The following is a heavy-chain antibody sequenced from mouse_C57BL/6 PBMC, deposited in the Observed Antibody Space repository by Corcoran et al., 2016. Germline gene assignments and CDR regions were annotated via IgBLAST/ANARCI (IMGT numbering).Heavy chain of an antibody. D-gene: IGHD1-1*01. CDR2: IYWDDDK. CDR3: ATVVRYVDV. V-gene: IGHV8-12*01. J-gene: IGHJ1*03. CDR1: GFSLSTSGMG. Sequence: QVTLKESGPGILQSSQTLSLTCSFSGFSLSTSGMGVSWIRQPSGKGLEWLAHIYWDDDKRYNPSLKSRLTISKDTSRNQVFLKITSVDTADTATYYCATVVRYVDVWGTGTTVTVSS.